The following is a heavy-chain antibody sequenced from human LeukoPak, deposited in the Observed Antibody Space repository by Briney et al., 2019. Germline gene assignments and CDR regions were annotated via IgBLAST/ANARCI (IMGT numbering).Heavy chain of an antibody. V-gene: IGHV3-15*01. Sequence: PGGSLRLSCAASGFTFINAWMAWVRQAPGKGLEWVGRIKAKPHGGTTDYAAPMKGRFTISRDDSKNTLYLQMNSLKTEDTAVYYCTTDGVGIEGATFDYWGQGILVTVSS. D-gene: IGHD1-26*01. CDR2: IKAKPHGGTT. CDR1: GFTFINAW. J-gene: IGHJ4*02. CDR3: TTDGVGIEGATFDY.